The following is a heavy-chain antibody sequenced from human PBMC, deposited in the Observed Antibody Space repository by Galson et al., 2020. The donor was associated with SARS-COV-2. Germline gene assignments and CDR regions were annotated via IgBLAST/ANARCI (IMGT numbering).Heavy chain of an antibody. D-gene: IGHD3-22*01. CDR3: AKRHGDSSGFDY. J-gene: IGHJ4*02. CDR1: GFTFSNYA. V-gene: IGHV3-23*01. CDR2: VSGSGSAT. Sequence: GGSLRLSCAASGFTFSNYAMNWLRQAPGKGLEWVSGVSGSGSATYYAGSVKGRFTISRDNSQNTLYLHMNSLRAEDTAIYYCAKRHGDSSGFDYWGQGVRVTVSS.